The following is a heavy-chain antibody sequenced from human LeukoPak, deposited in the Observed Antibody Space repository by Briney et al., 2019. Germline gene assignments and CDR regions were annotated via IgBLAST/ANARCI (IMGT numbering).Heavy chain of an antibody. V-gene: IGHV4-59*08. D-gene: IGHD4-17*01. CDR1: GGSISSYY. J-gene: IGHJ4*02. CDR3: ARQSYGDYFDY. CDR2: IYYRGST. Sequence: PPETLSLTCTVSGGSISSYYWSWIRQPPGKGLEWIGYIYYRGSTSYNPSLKSRVTILVDTSKNQFSLKLSSVTAADTAVYYCARQSYGDYFDYWGQGTLVTVSS.